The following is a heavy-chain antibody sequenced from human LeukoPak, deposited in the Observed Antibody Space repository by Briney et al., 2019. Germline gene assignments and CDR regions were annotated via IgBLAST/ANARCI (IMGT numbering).Heavy chain of an antibody. CDR3: AEGGSGLRYFDWVTPEPGLFGY. J-gene: IGHJ4*02. D-gene: IGHD3-9*01. V-gene: IGHV3-48*04. Sequence: GGSLRLSCAASGFTFSSYSMNWVRQAPGKGLEWVSYISSSSSTIYYADSVKGRFTISRDNAKNSLYLQMNSLRAEDTAVYYCAEGGSGLRYFDWVTPEPGLFGYWGQGTLVTVSS. CDR2: ISSSSSTI. CDR1: GFTFSSYS.